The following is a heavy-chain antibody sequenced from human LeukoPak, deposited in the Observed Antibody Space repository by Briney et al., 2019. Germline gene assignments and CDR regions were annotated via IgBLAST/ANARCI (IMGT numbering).Heavy chain of an antibody. CDR2: ITSSGSSM. CDR1: GFTFSGYS. V-gene: IGHV3-21*01. Sequence: PGGSLRLSCAGSGFTFSGYSLNWVRQAPGKGLEWVSSITSSGSSMYYADSVKGRFTISRDNAESSVYLQMNSLRAEDTAVYYCARARTRYSGSYGGAFDIWGQGTMVTVSS. J-gene: IGHJ3*02. CDR3: ARARTRYSGSYGGAFDI. D-gene: IGHD1-26*01.